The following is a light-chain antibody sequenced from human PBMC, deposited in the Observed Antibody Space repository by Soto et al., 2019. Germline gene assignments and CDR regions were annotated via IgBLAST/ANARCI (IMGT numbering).Light chain of an antibody. CDR1: QGVSSN. Sequence: EIVLAQSPATLSWSPGERRTRSWRASQGVSSNLAWYQQKPGQAPRLLIYGASTRATGIPDRFSGSGSGTDFTLTFSILEPEDFAVYYCQQYGSSPPTFGQGTKVDI. CDR3: QQYGSSPPT. J-gene: IGKJ1*01. V-gene: IGKV3-20*01. CDR2: GAS.